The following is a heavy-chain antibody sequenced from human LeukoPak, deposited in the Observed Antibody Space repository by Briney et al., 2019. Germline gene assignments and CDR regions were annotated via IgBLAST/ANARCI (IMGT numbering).Heavy chain of an antibody. CDR2: IYTSGST. J-gene: IGHJ3*01. Sequence: PSETLSLTCTISGAAVNSGAYFWTWVRQPAGKGMEWIVRIYTSGSTDYNPSLRSRLTISADTSKNEFSMTLTSVSAADTAVYFCTRGYFYNSREAFDVWGQGTMVRVSS. D-gene: IGHD2/OR15-2a*01. CDR3: TRGYFYNSREAFDV. CDR1: GAAVNSGAYF. V-gene: IGHV4-61*02.